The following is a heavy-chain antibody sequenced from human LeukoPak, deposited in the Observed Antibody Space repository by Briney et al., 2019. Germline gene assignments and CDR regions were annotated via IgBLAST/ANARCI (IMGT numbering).Heavy chain of an antibody. V-gene: IGHV4-59*08. J-gene: IGHJ4*02. CDR3: ARHGTGTGYPLDY. Sequence: SETLSLTCTVSGVSINSHYWSWIRQSPGKGLEWIAYGHYSGTTNYNPSLKSRVTISLDTSKNQFSLKLTSVSAADTAMYYCARHGTGTGYPLDYWGLGTLVIVSS. CDR1: GVSINSHY. D-gene: IGHD3/OR15-3a*01. CDR2: GHYSGTT.